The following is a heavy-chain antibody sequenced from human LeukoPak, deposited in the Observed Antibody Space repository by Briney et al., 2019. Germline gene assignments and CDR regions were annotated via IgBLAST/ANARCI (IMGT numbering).Heavy chain of an antibody. V-gene: IGHV3-48*01. CDR1: GFTFLSYG. CDR3: AREGGGYNNRGFDY. D-gene: IGHD5-24*01. Sequence: GGSLRLSCAASGFTFLSYGMHWVRQAPGKGLEWVSYISSSSSTIYYADSVKGRFTISRDNAKNSLYLQMNSLRAEDTAVYYCAREGGGYNNRGFDYWGQGTLVTVSS. J-gene: IGHJ4*02. CDR2: ISSSSSTI.